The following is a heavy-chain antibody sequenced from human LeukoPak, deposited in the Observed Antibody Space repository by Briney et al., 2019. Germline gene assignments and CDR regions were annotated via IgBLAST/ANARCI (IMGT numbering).Heavy chain of an antibody. CDR3: ARAWYSSGWKTWIYYYYGMDV. J-gene: IGHJ6*02. D-gene: IGHD6-19*01. CDR1: GFTFSSYE. Sequence: GGSLGLSCAASGFTFSSYEMNWVRQAPGKGLEWVSYISSSGSTIYYADSVKGRFTISRDNAKNSLYLQMNSLRAEDTAVYYCARAWYSSGWKTWIYYYYGMDVWGQGTTVTVSS. V-gene: IGHV3-48*03. CDR2: ISSSGSTI.